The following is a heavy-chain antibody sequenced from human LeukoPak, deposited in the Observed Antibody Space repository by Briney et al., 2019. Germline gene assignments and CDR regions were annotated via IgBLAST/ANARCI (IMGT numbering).Heavy chain of an antibody. CDR3: ARDRYLSQRYFDY. CDR2: IIPIFGTA. CDR1: GGTFSSYT. V-gene: IGHV1-69*13. D-gene: IGHD1-1*01. J-gene: IGHJ4*02. Sequence: SVKVSCKASGGTFSSYTISWVRQAPGQGLEWMGGIIPIFGTAKYAQNLQGRVTITADESTSIAYMELSSLRPEDTAVYYCARDRYLSQRYFDYWGQGTLVTVSS.